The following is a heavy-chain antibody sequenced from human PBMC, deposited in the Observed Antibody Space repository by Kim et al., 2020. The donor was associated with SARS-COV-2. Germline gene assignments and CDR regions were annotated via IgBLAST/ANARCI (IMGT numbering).Heavy chain of an antibody. Sequence: GGSLRLSCAASGFTFSSYGMHWVRQAPGKGLEWVAVISYDGSNKYYADSVKGRFTISRDNSKNTLYLQMNSLRADDTAVYYCARAPTYSNPYFDYWGQGTLVTVSS. CDR1: GFTFSSYG. J-gene: IGHJ4*02. CDR3: ARAPTYSNPYFDY. V-gene: IGHV3-30*03. CDR2: ISYDGSNK. D-gene: IGHD4-4*01.